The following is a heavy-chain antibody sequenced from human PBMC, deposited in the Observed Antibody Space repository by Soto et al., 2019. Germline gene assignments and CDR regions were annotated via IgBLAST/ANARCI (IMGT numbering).Heavy chain of an antibody. Sequence: QVQLVQSGAEVKKPGSSVKVSCKASGGTFSSYTISWVRQAPGQGLEWMGRIIPILGIANYAQKFQGRVTITADKSTSTAYMELSSLRSEDTAVYYCARAAAVGDYYYYIDVWGKGTTVTVSS. CDR1: GGTFSSYT. J-gene: IGHJ6*03. CDR2: IIPILGIA. D-gene: IGHD6-13*01. V-gene: IGHV1-69*02. CDR3: ARAAAVGDYYYYIDV.